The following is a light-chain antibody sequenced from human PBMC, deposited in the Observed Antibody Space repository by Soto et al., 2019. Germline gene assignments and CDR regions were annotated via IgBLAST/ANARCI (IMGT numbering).Light chain of an antibody. CDR2: GAS. V-gene: IGKV3-15*01. Sequence: EIVMTQSPATLSVSPGERATLSCRASQSVSSNLAWYQQKPGQAPRLLIYGASTRVTGIPARCSGSGSGTEFTLTISSLQSEDVAVYYCQQYNNWPFPAWTFGQGTKVEIK. J-gene: IGKJ1*01. CDR1: QSVSSN. CDR3: QQYNNWPFPAWT.